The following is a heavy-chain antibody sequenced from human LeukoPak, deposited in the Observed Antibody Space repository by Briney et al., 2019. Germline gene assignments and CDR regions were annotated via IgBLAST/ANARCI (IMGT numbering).Heavy chain of an antibody. Sequence: GGSLRLSCAASGFTFSSYGMHWVRQAPGKGLEWVAVIWYGGSNKYYADSVKGRFTISRDNSKNTLYLQMNSLRAEDTAVYYCAKGGPYSGSYGYLDYWGQGTLVTVSS. J-gene: IGHJ4*02. V-gene: IGHV3-30*02. CDR3: AKGGPYSGSYGYLDY. D-gene: IGHD1-26*01. CDR1: GFTFSSYG. CDR2: IWYGGSNK.